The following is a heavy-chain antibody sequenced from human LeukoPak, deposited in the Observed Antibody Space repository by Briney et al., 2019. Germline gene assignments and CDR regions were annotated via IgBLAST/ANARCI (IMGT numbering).Heavy chain of an antibody. J-gene: IGHJ3*02. D-gene: IGHD3-3*01. CDR1: VYTLTNYD. V-gene: IGHV1-8*01. Sequence: GASVNVSFKASVYTLTNYDINWVRQATGQGLEWMGRINTNSGKTDYAQKFQGRVTMTRNTSISTVYMELSSLKSEDTAVYYCARGLLQFWNGYTADVFDIWGQGTMLTVSS. CDR2: INTNSGKT. CDR3: ARGLLQFWNGYTADVFDI.